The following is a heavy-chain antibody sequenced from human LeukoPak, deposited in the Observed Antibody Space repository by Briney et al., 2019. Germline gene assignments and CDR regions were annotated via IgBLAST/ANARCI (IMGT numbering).Heavy chain of an antibody. CDR1: GGSISSYY. CDR2: IYYSGST. J-gene: IGHJ4*02. Sequence: SETLSLTCTVSGGSISSYYWSWIRQPPGKGLEWIGYIYYSGSTNYNPSLKSRVTISVDTSKNQFSLKLSSVTAADTAVYYCARRSYDSSGYYSYYFHYWGQGTLVTVSS. D-gene: IGHD3-22*01. CDR3: ARRSYDSSGYYSYYFHY. V-gene: IGHV4-59*01.